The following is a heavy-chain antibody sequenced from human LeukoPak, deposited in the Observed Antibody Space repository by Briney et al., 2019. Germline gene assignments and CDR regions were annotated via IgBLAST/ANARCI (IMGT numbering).Heavy chain of an antibody. D-gene: IGHD2-2*01. V-gene: IGHV4-39*07. J-gene: IGHJ6*03. CDR2: IYYTGST. CDR1: GGSISSSSYY. CDR3: GRLIVEPAPMYYYYIDV. Sequence: SETLSLTCTVSGGSISSSSYYWGWIRQPPGKGLEWIGSIYYTGSTYNNPSLKTRVTMSVDTSKNQFSLNLNSVTAADTAIYYCGRLIVEPAPMYYYYIDVWGKGTTVTVSS.